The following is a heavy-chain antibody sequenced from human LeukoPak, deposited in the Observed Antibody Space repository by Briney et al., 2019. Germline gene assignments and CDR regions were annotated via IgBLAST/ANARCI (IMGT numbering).Heavy chain of an antibody. V-gene: IGHV4-59*01. J-gene: IGHJ5*02. CDR3: ARDDYRGVTNFDP. D-gene: IGHD3-10*01. Sequence: SETLSLTCTVSGGSISPYFWSWIRQPPGKGLEWIGYISYSGSTNYNPSLKSRVTISVDTSKNQFSLQLSSVTAADTAVHYCARDDYRGVTNFDPWGQGTLVTVSS. CDR1: GGSISPYF. CDR2: ISYSGST.